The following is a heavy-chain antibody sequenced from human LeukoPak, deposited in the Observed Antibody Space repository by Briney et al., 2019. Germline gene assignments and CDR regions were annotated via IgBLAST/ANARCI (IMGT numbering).Heavy chain of an antibody. CDR2: VYYSGST. J-gene: IGHJ4*02. V-gene: IGHV4-59*08. D-gene: IGHD3-16*02. CDR1: GGSISSYY. Sequence: SETLSLTCTVSGGSISSYYWSWIRQSPGKGLEWIGYVYYSGSTNYNPSLKGRVTISVDTSKSQFSLKLTSVTAADTAVYYCARQGDYRYPFDSWGQGTLVTVSS. CDR3: ARQGDYRYPFDS.